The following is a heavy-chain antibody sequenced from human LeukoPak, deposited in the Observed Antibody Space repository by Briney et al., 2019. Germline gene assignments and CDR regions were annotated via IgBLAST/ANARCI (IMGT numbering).Heavy chain of an antibody. CDR2: IKQDGTES. J-gene: IGHJ4*02. Sequence: GGSLRLSSAASGFTFSSYWMSWVRQAPGKGLEWVANIKQDGTESHYVDSVKGRFTNSRDNAKNSLYLQMNSLRAEDTAVYYCARQDSSGYHRFDYWGQGTLVTVSS. V-gene: IGHV3-7*04. CDR1: GFTFSSYW. CDR3: ARQDSSGYHRFDY. D-gene: IGHD3-22*01.